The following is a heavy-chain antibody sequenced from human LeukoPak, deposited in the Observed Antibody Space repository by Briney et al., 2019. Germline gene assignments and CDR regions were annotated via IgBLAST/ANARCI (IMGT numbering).Heavy chain of an antibody. J-gene: IGHJ4*02. V-gene: IGHV3-9*01. CDR1: GFTFDDYA. D-gene: IGHD4-17*01. CDR3: AKDMLVTTLDY. CDR2: ISWNSGSI. Sequence: PGGSLRLSCAASGFTFDDYAMHWVRQAPGKGLEWVSGISWNSGSIGYADSVKGRFTISRDNAKNSLYLQMNSLRAEDTAVYYCAKDMLVTTLDYWGQGTLVTVSS.